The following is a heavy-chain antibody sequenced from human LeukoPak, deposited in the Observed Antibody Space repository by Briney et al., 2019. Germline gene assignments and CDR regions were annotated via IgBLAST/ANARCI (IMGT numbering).Heavy chain of an antibody. CDR3: VRVIGAPNYYYYMDV. Sequence: SETLSLTCTVSGGSISTYYWSWIRQPAGKGLEWIGRIYTSGSTNYNPSLKSRVTMSDDTSKNQFSLKLSSVTAADTAVYYCVRVIGAPNYYYYMDVWGKGTTVTVSS. CDR1: GGSISTYY. D-gene: IGHD3-22*01. V-gene: IGHV4-4*07. CDR2: IYTSGST. J-gene: IGHJ6*03.